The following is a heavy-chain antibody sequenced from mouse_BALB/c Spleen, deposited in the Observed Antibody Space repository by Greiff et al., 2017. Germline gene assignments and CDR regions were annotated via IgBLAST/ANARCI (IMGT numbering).Heavy chain of an antibody. D-gene: IGHD3-1*01. CDR2: IRLKSDNYAT. CDR1: GFTFSSYW. J-gene: IGHJ3*01. V-gene: IGHV6-6*02. Sequence: EVQLVESGGGLVQPGGSMKLSCVASGFTFSSYWMSWVRQSPEKGLEWVAEIRLKSDNYATHYAESVKGKFTISRDDSKSRLYLQMNSLRAEDTGIYYCFGGFAYWGQGTLVTVSA. CDR3: FGGFAY.